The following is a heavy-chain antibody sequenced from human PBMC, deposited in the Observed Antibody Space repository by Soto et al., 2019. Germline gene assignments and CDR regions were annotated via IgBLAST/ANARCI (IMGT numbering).Heavy chain of an antibody. D-gene: IGHD5-12*01. V-gene: IGHV3-30-3*01. Sequence: PGGSLRLSCAASGFTFSSYAMHWVRQAPGKGLEWVAVISDDGSNKYYADSVKGRFTISRDNSKNTLYLQMNSLRAEDTAVYYCAREADFGYDYYYYGMDVWGQGTTVTVSS. CDR1: GFTFSSYA. J-gene: IGHJ6*02. CDR2: ISDDGSNK. CDR3: AREADFGYDYYYYGMDV.